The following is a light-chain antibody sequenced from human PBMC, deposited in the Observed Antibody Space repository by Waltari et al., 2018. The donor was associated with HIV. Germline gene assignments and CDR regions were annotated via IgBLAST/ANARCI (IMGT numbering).Light chain of an antibody. CDR2: KAS. CDR1: QSIIVW. Sequence: DIQMTQSPSTLSASVGDRVTITCRASQSIIVWLAWYQQKPGKAPKLLIYKASNLESGVPSRFSGSGSGTEFTLTISSLQPDDFATYYCQQYYSSPGTFGQGTKVEIK. J-gene: IGKJ1*01. V-gene: IGKV1-5*03. CDR3: QQYYSSPGT.